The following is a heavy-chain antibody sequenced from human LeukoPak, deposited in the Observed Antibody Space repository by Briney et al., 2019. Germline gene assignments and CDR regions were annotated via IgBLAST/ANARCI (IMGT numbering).Heavy chain of an antibody. J-gene: IGHJ6*03. D-gene: IGHD2/OR15-2a*01. CDR2: IYTSGST. CDR1: GGSISSYY. Sequence: SETLSLTCIVSGGSISSYYWSWIRRPAGKGLEYIGRIYTSGSTNYNPSLKSRVTMSVDTSKNQFSLKLSSVTAADTAVYYCARDLLSYYMDVWGKGTTVTVSS. CDR3: ARDLLSYYMDV. V-gene: IGHV4-4*07.